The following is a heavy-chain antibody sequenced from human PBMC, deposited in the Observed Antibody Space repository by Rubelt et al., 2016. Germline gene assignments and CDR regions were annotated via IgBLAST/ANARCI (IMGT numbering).Heavy chain of an antibody. CDR1: GGSFSGYS. V-gene: IGHV4-34*01. Sequence: QVQLQQWGAGLVKPSETLSLTCAVYGGSFSGYSWTWIRQPPGKGLEWLGEIDHSGNTDYIPSLKCRVSISVDTSKKQISLKMSSVTAADTAVYYCARHDTGSFLFDFWGQGTPVTVSS. CDR3: ARHDTGSFLFDF. J-gene: IGHJ4*02. CDR2: IDHSGNT. D-gene: IGHD1-26*01.